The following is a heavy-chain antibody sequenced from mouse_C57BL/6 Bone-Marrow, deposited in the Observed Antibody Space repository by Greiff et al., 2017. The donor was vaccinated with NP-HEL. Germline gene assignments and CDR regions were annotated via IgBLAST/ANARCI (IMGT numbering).Heavy chain of an antibody. J-gene: IGHJ3*01. CDR3: ARSYYGNYRFAY. V-gene: IGHV5-16*01. CDR2: INYDGSST. CDR1: GFTFSDYY. D-gene: IGHD2-1*01. Sequence: EVQRVESEGGLVQPGSSMKLSCTASGFTFSDYYMAWVRQVPEKGLEWVANINYDGSSTYYLDSLKSRFIISRDNAKNILYLQMSSLKSEDTATYYCARSYYGNYRFAYWGQGTLVTVSA.